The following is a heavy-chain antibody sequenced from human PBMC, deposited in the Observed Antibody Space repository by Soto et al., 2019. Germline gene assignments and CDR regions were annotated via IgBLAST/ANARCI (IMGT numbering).Heavy chain of an antibody. CDR3: ARTAAAGEYYYGVDV. V-gene: IGHV5-51*01. D-gene: IGHD6-13*01. CDR1: GYSFTSYW. Sequence: PGESLKISCKGSGYSFTSYWIGWVRQMPGKGLEWMGIIYPGDSDTRYSPSFQGQVTISADKSITTAYLQWSSLKASDTAMYYCARTAAAGEYYYGVDVWGQGTTVTAP. J-gene: IGHJ6*02. CDR2: IYPGDSDT.